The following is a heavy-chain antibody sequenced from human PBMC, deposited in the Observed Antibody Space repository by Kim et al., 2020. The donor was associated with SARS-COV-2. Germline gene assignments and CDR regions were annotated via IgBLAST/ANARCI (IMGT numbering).Heavy chain of an antibody. CDR2: IYYSGST. CDR1: GGSISGSSYY. Sequence: SETLSLTCTVSGGSISGSSYYWGWIRQPPGKGLEWIGSIYYSGSTYYNPSLKSRVTISVDTSKNQFSLKLSSVTAADTAVFYCATIFGVVTTPYYGMDVWGQGTTVTVSS. D-gene: IGHD3-3*01. V-gene: IGHV4-39*01. J-gene: IGHJ6*02. CDR3: ATIFGVVTTPYYGMDV.